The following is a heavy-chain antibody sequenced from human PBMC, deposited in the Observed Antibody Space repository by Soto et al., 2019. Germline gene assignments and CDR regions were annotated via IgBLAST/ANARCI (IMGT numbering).Heavy chain of an antibody. CDR3: AKGLSIAAIDY. J-gene: IGHJ4*02. D-gene: IGHD6-13*01. CDR1: GFTFDAYA. V-gene: IGHV3-9*01. Sequence: EVQLVESGGGLVQPGRSLRLSCTASGFTFDAYALHWVRQAPGKGLEWVSGITWNSDRVDYADSVKGRFTVSRDNARNSLYLQMNSLIPEDTASYFCAKGLSIAAIDYWGQGTLVTVSS. CDR2: ITWNSDRV.